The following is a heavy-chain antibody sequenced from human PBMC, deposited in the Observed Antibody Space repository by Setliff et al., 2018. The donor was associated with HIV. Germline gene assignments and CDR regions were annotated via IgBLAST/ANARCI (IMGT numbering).Heavy chain of an antibody. Sequence: SETLSLTCSVSGGSISNFYWSWIRQPPGKGLEWVGHIYSNGDTNYNPSLKSRVTLSADTSKNQLSLSLTSVTAADTAVYYCARVRLTMIMMVDYFDQWGQGTLVTVSS. CDR3: ARVRLTMIMMVDYFDQ. V-gene: IGHV4-4*07. CDR2: IYSNGDT. D-gene: IGHD3-22*01. CDR1: GGSISNFY. J-gene: IGHJ4*02.